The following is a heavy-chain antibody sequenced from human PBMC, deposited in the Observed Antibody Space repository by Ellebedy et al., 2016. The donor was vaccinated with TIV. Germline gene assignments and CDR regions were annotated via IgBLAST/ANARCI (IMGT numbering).Heavy chain of an antibody. CDR1: GYSFTSYW. J-gene: IGHJ6*02. D-gene: IGHD2-2*01. V-gene: IGHV5-10-1*01. Sequence: GESLKISCKGSGYSFTSYWISWVRQMPGKGMEWMGRLDPSDSYTNYSPSFQGNVTISADKSISTAYLPLVSLEASGTAMYYCARHGLFECTTSSCHCHYGMDVWGQGTTVTVSS. CDR2: LDPSDSYT. CDR3: ARHGLFECTTSSCHCHYGMDV.